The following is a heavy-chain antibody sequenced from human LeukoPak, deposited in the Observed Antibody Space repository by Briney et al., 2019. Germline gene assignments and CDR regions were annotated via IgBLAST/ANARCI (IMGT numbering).Heavy chain of an antibody. CDR3: ARDDGNIFDY. D-gene: IGHD4-23*01. V-gene: IGHV4-61*02. CDR2: IYTSGST. J-gene: IGHJ4*02. CDR1: GGSISSGSYY. Sequence: SQTLSLTCTVSGGSISSGSYYWSWIRQPAGKGLEWIGRIYTSGSTNYNPSLKSRVAISVDTSKNQFSLKLSSVTAADTAVYYCARDDGNIFDYWGQGTLVTVSS.